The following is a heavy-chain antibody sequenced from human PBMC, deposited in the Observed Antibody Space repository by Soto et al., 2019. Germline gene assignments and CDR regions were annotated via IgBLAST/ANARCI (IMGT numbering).Heavy chain of an antibody. J-gene: IGHJ4*02. CDR3: TSEWGGDCGPFDY. CDR2: IWYEGRNK. CDR1: GFTFSSYG. Sequence: QVQLVESGGGVVQPGRSLRLSCAASGFTFSSYGMHWVLQAPGKWLEWVAGIWYEGRNKYYADYVKGRFTISRDDTKNTLYRQRNGLRAEDTAVYYCTSEWGGDCGPFDYWGQGTLVTVSS. V-gene: IGHV3-33*01. D-gene: IGHD2-21*01.